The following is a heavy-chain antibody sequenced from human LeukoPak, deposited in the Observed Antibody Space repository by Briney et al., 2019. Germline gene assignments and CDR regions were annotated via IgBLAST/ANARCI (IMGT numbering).Heavy chain of an antibody. CDR2: IYFSGST. CDR3: ARGLGAVAGRIYDGFDM. J-gene: IGHJ3*02. D-gene: IGHD6-19*01. Sequence: SETLSLTCTVSGGSISSHYWSWIRQPPGKGLEWIGYIYFSGSTNYNPSLKSRVTISIDTPNNQFSLKLSSVTAADTGVYYCARGLGAVAGRIYDGFDMWGQGAMVTVSS. CDR1: GGSISSHY. V-gene: IGHV4-59*11.